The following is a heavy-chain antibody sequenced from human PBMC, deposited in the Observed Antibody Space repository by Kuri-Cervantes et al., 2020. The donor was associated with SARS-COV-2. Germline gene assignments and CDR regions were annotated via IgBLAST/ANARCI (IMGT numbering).Heavy chain of an antibody. J-gene: IGHJ4*02. CDR3: ARYYACDNFHK. V-gene: IGHV4-39*01. CDR2: IYESGNT. Sequence: SETLSLTCTVSGASISSSTYYWGWIRQSPGKGLVWIGSIYESGNTYYSSSLKSRLSLSVDTSTNQFSLRLTSVTDADTAIYYCARYYACDNFHKWGQGTRVTVSS. D-gene: IGHD1-1*01. CDR1: GASISSSTYY.